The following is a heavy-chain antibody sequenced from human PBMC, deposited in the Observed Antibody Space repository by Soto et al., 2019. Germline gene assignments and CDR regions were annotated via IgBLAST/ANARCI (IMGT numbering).Heavy chain of an antibody. CDR1: GFAVSANY. CDR2: IYSGGDT. V-gene: IGHV3-66*01. CDR3: ATRMTTAPY. Sequence: EAHLVGSGGGLVQPGGSLRLSYAASGFAVSANYLSWVRQAPGKGLEWVSLIYSGGDTDYADSVRGRFTISRDNSKNTLNLQMNSLKAEDTAVYYCATRMTTAPYWGQGALVNVS. D-gene: IGHD6-25*01. J-gene: IGHJ4*02.